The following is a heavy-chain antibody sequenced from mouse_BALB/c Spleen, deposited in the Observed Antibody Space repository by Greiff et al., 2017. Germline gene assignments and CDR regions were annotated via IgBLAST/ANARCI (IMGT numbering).Heavy chain of an antibody. CDR3: AQLGRGAMDY. D-gene: IGHD4-1*02. V-gene: IGHV5-12-2*01. J-gene: IGHJ4*01. CDR2: ISNGGGST. Sequence: DVQLVESGGGLVQPGGSLKFSCAASGFTFSSYTMSWVRQTPEKRLEWVAYISNGGGSTYYPDTVKGRFTISRDNAKNTLYLQMSSLKSEDTAMYYCAQLGRGAMDYWGQGTSVTVSS. CDR1: GFTFSSYT.